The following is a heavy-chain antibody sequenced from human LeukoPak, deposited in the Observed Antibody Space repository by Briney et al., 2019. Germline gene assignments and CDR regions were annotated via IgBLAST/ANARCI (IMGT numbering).Heavy chain of an antibody. J-gene: IGHJ4*02. CDR2: FDPEDGET. CDR3: ATPNAYDSSGYRFDY. V-gene: IGHV1-24*01. CDR1: GYTLTELS. D-gene: IGHD3-22*01. Sequence: ASVKVSCKISGYTLTELSMHWVRQAPGKGLEWMGGFDPEDGETIYAQKFQGRVTMTEDTSTDTAYMELSSLRSEDTAVYYCATPNAYDSSGYRFDYWGQGTLVTVSS.